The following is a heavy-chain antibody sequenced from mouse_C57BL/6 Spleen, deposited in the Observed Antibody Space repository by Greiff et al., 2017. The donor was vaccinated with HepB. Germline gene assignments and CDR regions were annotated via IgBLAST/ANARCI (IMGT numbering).Heavy chain of an antibody. CDR1: GYTFTSYW. V-gene: IGHV1-64*01. D-gene: IGHD1-1*01. CDR2: IHPNSGST. CDR3: AREGVSTVVGDV. J-gene: IGHJ1*03. Sequence: QVQLQQPGAELVKPGASVKLSCKASGYTFTSYWMHWVKQRPGQGLEWIGMIHPNSGSTNYNEKFKSKATLTVDKSASTAYMQLSSLTSEDSAVYYCAREGVSTVVGDVWGTGTTVTVSS.